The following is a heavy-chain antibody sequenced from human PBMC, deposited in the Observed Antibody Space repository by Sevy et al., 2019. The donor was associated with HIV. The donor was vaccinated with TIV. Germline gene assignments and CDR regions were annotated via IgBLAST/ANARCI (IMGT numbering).Heavy chain of an antibody. CDR3: ALERLFSNVAEYFQN. V-gene: IGHV3-30-3*01. J-gene: IGHJ1*01. D-gene: IGHD1-1*01. CDR2: ISYDGSNK. CDR1: GFTFSSFS. Sequence: GGSLRLSCAASGFTFSSFSMHWVRQAPGKGVEWVATISYDGSNKYYADSVKGRFTISRDNSKNSLYLQMNSLRAEDTAVYCCALERLFSNVAEYFQNWGQGTLVTVSS.